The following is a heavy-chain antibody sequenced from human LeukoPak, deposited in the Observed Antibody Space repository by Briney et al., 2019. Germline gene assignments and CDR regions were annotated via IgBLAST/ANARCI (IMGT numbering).Heavy chain of an antibody. CDR3: ARNGEYYDYVWGSYRYGYFDY. J-gene: IGHJ4*02. V-gene: IGHV3-11*01. CDR2: ISSSGSTI. Sequence: GGSLRLSCTVSGFTFGDYAMSWFRQAPGKGLEWVSYISSSGSTIYYADSVKGRFTISRDNAKNSLYLQMNSLRAEDTAVYYYARNGEYYDYVWGSYRYGYFDYWGQGTLVTVSS. CDR1: GFTFGDYA. D-gene: IGHD3-16*02.